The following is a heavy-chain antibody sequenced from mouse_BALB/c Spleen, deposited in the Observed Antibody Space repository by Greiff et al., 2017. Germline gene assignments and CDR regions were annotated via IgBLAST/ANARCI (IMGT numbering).Heavy chain of an antibody. Sequence: QVQLQQSGAELVRPGSSVKISCKASGYAFSSYWMNWVKQRPGQGLEWIGQIYPGDGDTNYNGKFKGKATLTADKSSSTAYMQLSSLTSEDSAVYFCARSYYGNYDGYFDVWGAGTTVTVSS. D-gene: IGHD2-1*01. CDR3: ARSYYGNYDGYFDV. V-gene: IGHV1-80*01. CDR1: GYAFSSYW. CDR2: IYPGDGDT. J-gene: IGHJ1*01.